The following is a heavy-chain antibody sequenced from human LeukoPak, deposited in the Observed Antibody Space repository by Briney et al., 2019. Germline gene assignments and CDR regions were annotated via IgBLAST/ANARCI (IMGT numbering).Heavy chain of an antibody. J-gene: IGHJ3*02. D-gene: IGHD3-10*01. CDR3: AREADYGSGSYRVGAFGI. CDR1: GFTFSSYS. V-gene: IGHV3-48*01. Sequence: GGSLGLSCAASGFTFSSYSMNWVRQAPGKGLEWVSYISSSSTIYYADSVKGRFTISRDNAKNSLYLQMNSLRAEDTAVYYCAREADYGSGSYRVGAFGIWGQGTMVTVSS. CDR2: ISSSSTI.